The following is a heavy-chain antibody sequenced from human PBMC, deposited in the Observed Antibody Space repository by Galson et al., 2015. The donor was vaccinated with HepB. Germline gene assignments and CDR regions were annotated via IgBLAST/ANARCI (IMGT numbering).Heavy chain of an antibody. V-gene: IGHV3-21*01. CDR2: ISSSSSYI. D-gene: IGHD3-9*01. CDR1: GFTFSSYS. Sequence: SLRLSCAASGFTFSSYSMNWVRQAPGKGLEWVSSISSSSSYIYYADSVKGRFTISRDNAKNSLYLQMNSLRAEDTAVYYCARDRELRYFDWSSMGDYFDYWGQGTLVTVSS. J-gene: IGHJ4*02. CDR3: ARDRELRYFDWSSMGDYFDY.